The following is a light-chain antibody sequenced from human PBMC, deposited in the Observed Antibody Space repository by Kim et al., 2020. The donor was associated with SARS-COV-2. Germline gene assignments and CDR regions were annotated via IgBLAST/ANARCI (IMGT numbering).Light chain of an antibody. CDR1: DKINSY. Sequence: LCQEERATKDGRASDKINSYQDWYQQKPGQSPRLVIYDASNRATGIPARFSGSGSGTDFTLTISSLEPEDFAVYYCQQRSDWPITFGQGTRREIK. CDR2: DAS. CDR3: QQRSDWPIT. V-gene: IGKV3-11*01. J-gene: IGKJ5*01.